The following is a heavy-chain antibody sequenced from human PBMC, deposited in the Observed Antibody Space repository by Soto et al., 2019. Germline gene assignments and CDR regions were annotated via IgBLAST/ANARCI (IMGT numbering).Heavy chain of an antibody. Sequence: EVQLVESGGGLVQPGGSLRLSCAASGFTFSSYWMSWVRQAPGKGLEWVANIKQDGSEKYYVDSVKGQFTISRDNAKNPLSLQRNTLRVGETGVYYCARDASVTHTAAILYHYPGMNFWRQGTTVTLSS. J-gene: IGHJ6*02. V-gene: IGHV3-7*01. CDR1: GFTFSSYW. D-gene: IGHD2-2*01. CDR2: IKQDGSEK. CDR3: ARDASVTHTAAILYHYPGMNF.